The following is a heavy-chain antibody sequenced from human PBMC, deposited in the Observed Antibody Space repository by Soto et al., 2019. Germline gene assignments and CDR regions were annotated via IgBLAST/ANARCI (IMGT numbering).Heavy chain of an antibody. D-gene: IGHD2-2*01. V-gene: IGHV1-2*02. CDR1: GYSFGDYY. CDR2: INLNDGGT. CDR3: VRDAPSHQSIFDL. J-gene: IGHJ4*02. Sequence: ASVEVCCKTSGYSFGDYYLYWVRQAPEQGLEWMGWINLNDGGTNSPRKFQGRLTMTRDKSITTVYMELSRLRSDDTAVYFCVRDAPSHQSIFDLWGPGTLVTVSS.